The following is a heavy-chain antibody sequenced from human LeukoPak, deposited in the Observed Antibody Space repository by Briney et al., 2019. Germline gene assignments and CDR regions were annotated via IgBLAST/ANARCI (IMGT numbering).Heavy chain of an antibody. Sequence: GGSLRLSCAASEFTFSTYNVNWVRQAPGKGLEWVSSIGGDDNYISYADSVKGRFTISRDNAKNSLYLQMNSLRADDTAVYYCARGPLCCSGGTCYCQDFYYYYMDVWGKGTTVTVSS. CDR3: ARGPLCCSGGTCYCQDFYYYYMDV. CDR1: EFTFSTYN. V-gene: IGHV3-21*01. J-gene: IGHJ6*03. CDR2: IGGDDNYI. D-gene: IGHD2-15*01.